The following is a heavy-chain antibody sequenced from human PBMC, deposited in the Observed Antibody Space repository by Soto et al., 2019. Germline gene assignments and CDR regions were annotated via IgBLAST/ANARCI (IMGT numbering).Heavy chain of an antibody. Sequence: GGSLRLSCAASGFTFSSYAMHWVRQAPGKGLEWVAVISYDGSNKYYADSVKGRFTISRDNSKNTLYLQMNSLGAEDTAVYYCARDRDYYYYGMDVWGQGTTVTVSS. J-gene: IGHJ6*02. V-gene: IGHV3-30-3*01. CDR1: GFTFSSYA. CDR3: ARDRDYYYYGMDV. CDR2: ISYDGSNK.